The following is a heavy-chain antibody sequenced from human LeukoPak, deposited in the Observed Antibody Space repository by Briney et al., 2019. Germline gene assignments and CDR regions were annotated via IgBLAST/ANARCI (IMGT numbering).Heavy chain of an antibody. D-gene: IGHD3-22*01. V-gene: IGHV4-39*07. CDR2: IYYSGST. CDR3: ARDLTNNYYDSSGYHEGVDVHNWFDP. Sequence: PSETLSLTCTVSGGSISSSSYYWGWIRQPPGKGLEWIGSIYYSGSTYYNPSLKSRVTISVDTSKNQFSLKLSSVTAADTAVYYCARDLTNNYYDSSGYHEGVDVHNWFDPWGQGTLVTVSS. CDR1: GGSISSSSYY. J-gene: IGHJ5*02.